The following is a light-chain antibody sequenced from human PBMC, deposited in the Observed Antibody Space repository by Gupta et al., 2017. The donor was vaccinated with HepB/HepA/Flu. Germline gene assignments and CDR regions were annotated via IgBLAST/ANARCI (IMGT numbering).Light chain of an antibody. Sequence: QSALTQPRPVSGSPGQSVTISCSGPQSDVGAYGYNYVPWYKQHPGKVPKLIIYDVTRRPSGVPDRFSGSKSSSTASLTISVLQTDAEADYYCSSYADPYSSVFGEGTKVTVL. CDR3: SSYADPYSSV. V-gene: IGLV2-11*01. CDR2: DVT. CDR1: QSDVGAYGYNY. J-gene: IGLJ2*01.